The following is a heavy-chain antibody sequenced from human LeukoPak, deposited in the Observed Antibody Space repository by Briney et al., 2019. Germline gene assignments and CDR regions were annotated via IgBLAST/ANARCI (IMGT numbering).Heavy chain of an antibody. D-gene: IGHD3-3*01. CDR2: IYTSGST. Sequence: PSETLSLTCTVSGGSISSYYWSWIRQPAGKGLEWIGRIYTSGSTNYNPSLKSRVTMSVDTSKNQFSLKLSSVTAADTAVYYCARFLNGVGSGYYYMDVWGKGTTVTVSS. CDR1: GGSISSYY. CDR3: ARFLNGVGSGYYYMDV. J-gene: IGHJ6*03. V-gene: IGHV4-4*07.